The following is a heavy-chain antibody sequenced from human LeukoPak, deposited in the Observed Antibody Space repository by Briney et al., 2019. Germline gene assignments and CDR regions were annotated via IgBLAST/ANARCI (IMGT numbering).Heavy chain of an antibody. CDR3: ASADTILRNFDY. CDR2: INPNSGGT. CDR1: GYTFTSYG. V-gene: IGHV1-2*02. D-gene: IGHD3-3*01. J-gene: IGHJ4*02. Sequence: GASVKVSCKASGYTFTSYGISWVRQAPGQGLEWMGWINPNSGGTNYAQKFQGRVTMTRDTSISTAYMELSRLRSDDTAVYYCASADTILRNFDYWGQGTLVTVPS.